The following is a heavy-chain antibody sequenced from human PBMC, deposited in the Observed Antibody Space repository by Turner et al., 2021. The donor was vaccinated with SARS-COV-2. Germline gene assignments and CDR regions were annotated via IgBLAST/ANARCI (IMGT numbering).Heavy chain of an antibody. D-gene: IGHD3-9*01. CDR1: GGSFSGYY. V-gene: IGHV4-34*01. CDR2: INHSGST. Sequence: QVQLQQWGAGLFKPSETLSLTCAVYGGSFSGYYWSWIRQPPGKGLEWIGEINHSGSTNYNPSLKSRVTISVDTSKNQFSLKLSSVTAADTAVYYCARSWGGILTGYSFDPWGQGTLVTVSS. J-gene: IGHJ5*02. CDR3: ARSWGGILTGYSFDP.